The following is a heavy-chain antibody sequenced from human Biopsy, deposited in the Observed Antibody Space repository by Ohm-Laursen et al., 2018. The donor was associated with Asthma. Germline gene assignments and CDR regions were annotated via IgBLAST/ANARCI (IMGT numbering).Heavy chain of an antibody. D-gene: IGHD3-22*01. J-gene: IGHJ4*02. Sequence: SLRLSCSASGFTFSSYGMHWVRQAPGKGLEWVACISYDGGNKYYADSVKGRSTISRDNSKNTLYLQMHSLRAEDTAVYYCARGDSSNWSHYHFDYWGQGTLVTVSS. CDR2: ISYDGGNK. CDR3: ARGDSSNWSHYHFDY. CDR1: GFTFSSYG. V-gene: IGHV3-33*05.